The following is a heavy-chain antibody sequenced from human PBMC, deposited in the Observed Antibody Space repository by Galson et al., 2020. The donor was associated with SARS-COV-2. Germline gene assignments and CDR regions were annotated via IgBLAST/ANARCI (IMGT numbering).Heavy chain of an antibody. Sequence: TGGPLRLSCAASGFTFSNYAMNWVRQAPGKGLKWVSVVSGRGDSTYYADSVKGRFTISRDNSKNTLYLQMNGLRAEDTAVYHCAKALDYDSSGPDYWGQGTLVTVSS. CDR1: GFTFSNYA. CDR3: AKALDYDSSGPDY. D-gene: IGHD3-22*01. CDR2: VSGRGDST. V-gene: IGHV3-23*01. J-gene: IGHJ4*02.